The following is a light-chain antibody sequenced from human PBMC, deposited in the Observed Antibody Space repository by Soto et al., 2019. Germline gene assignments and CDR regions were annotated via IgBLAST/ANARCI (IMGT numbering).Light chain of an antibody. CDR3: QQYYGTPPT. Sequence: DIVMTQSPDSLAVSLGERATINCKSSQTILYSSNNKNYLAWYQQRPGQPPKLLIYWASTREFGVPDRFSGSGSGADFTLTISSLQAEDVAVYYCQQYYGTPPTFDGGTKVEIK. J-gene: IGKJ4*01. CDR1: QTILYSSNNKNY. CDR2: WAS. V-gene: IGKV4-1*01.